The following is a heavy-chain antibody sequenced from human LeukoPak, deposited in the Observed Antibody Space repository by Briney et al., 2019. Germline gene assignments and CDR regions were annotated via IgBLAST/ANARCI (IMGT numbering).Heavy chain of an antibody. Sequence: ASETLSLTCAVYGGSFSGYYWSWIRQPPGEGLQWIGEINHSGSTNYNPSLKSRVTISVDTSKNQFSLKLSSVTAADTAVYYCARGFISGWGFSYWFDPWGQGTLVTVSS. J-gene: IGHJ5*02. CDR3: ARGFISGWGFSYWFDP. V-gene: IGHV4-34*01. CDR1: GGSFSGYY. D-gene: IGHD6-19*01. CDR2: INHSGST.